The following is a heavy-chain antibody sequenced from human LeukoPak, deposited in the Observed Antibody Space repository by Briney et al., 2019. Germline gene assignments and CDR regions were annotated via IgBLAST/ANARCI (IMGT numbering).Heavy chain of an antibody. CDR3: ARHVGSGWDYYYYYYMDV. J-gene: IGHJ6*03. D-gene: IGHD6-19*01. CDR1: GGSISSSSYY. V-gene: IGHV4-39*01. Sequence: SSETLSLTCTVSGGSISSSSYYWGWIRQPPGKGLEWIGSIYYSGSTYSNPSLKSRVTISVDTSENQFSLKLSSVTAADTAVYYCARHVGSGWDYYYYYYMDVWGKGTTVTISS. CDR2: IYYSGST.